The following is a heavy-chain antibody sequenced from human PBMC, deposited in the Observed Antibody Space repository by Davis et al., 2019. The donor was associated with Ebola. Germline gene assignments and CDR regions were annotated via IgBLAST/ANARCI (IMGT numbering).Heavy chain of an antibody. J-gene: IGHJ6*03. Sequence: ASVKVSCKASGYTFTSYYMHWVRQAPGQGLEWMGIINPSGGSTSYAQKFQGRVTMTRDTSTSTVYMELSSLRSEDTAVYYCARGFSIFEVVLLSYYMDVWGKGTTVTVSS. CDR2: INPSGGST. CDR3: ARGFSIFEVVLLSYYMDV. CDR1: GYTFTSYY. V-gene: IGHV1-46*01. D-gene: IGHD3-3*01.